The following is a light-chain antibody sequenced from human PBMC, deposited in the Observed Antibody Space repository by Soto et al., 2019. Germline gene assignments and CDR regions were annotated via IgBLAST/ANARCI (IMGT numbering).Light chain of an antibody. CDR3: VLYLGSGISV. CDR1: SGSVSANYY. CDR2: STD. J-gene: IGLJ3*02. V-gene: IGLV8-61*01. Sequence: QTVVTQERSLSVSPGETVTLTCALSSGSVSANYYASWFQQTPGQPPRTLIYSTDTRSSGVPDRFSGSILGNKAALTIAGAQAEDESDYYCVLYLGSGISVFGGRTKLTV.